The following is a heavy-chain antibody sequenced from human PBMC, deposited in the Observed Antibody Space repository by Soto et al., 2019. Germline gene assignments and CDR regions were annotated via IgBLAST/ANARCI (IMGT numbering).Heavy chain of an antibody. J-gene: IGHJ6*02. CDR3: AVFGVVISDYDSDGMDV. Sequence: PGGSLRLSCAASGFPFSSYWMHWVRQAPGKGLGWVSRIKSDGSSTTYADSVKGRFTISRDNAKNSVYLQMNNLRAEDTAVYYCAVFGVVISDYDSDGMDVWGQGTTVTVSS. D-gene: IGHD3-3*01. V-gene: IGHV3-74*03. CDR2: IKSDGSST. CDR1: GFPFSSYW.